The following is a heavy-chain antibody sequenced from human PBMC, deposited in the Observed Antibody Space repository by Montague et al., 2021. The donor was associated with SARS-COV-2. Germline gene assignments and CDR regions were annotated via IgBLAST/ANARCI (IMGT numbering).Heavy chain of an antibody. CDR2: IFHSGTT. D-gene: IGHD3-16*01. Sequence: SDTLSLTCTVSGGSISSDNWWTWVRQPPGKGLEWIGDIFHSGTTNYNPSLKSRLTISVDESKNQISLKLISVTAADTAMYYCALPLGGARFDPWGQGTLVTVSS. CDR1: GGSISSDNW. V-gene: IGHV4-4*02. J-gene: IGHJ5*02. CDR3: ALPLGGARFDP.